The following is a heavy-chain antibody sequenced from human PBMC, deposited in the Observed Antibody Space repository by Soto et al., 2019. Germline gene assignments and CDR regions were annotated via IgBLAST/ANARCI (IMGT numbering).Heavy chain of an antibody. J-gene: IGHJ4*02. CDR2: ISGSGGST. CDR1: GFTFSSYA. Sequence: HPGGSLRLSCAASGFTFSSYAMSWVRQAPGKGLEWVSAISGSGGSTYYADSVKGRFTISRDNSKNTLYLQMNSLRAEDTAVYYCAKSRDTAMVTVWQWLVHGPGMQDPRSPDYFDYWGQGTLVTVSS. V-gene: IGHV3-23*01. D-gene: IGHD5-18*01. CDR3: AKSRDTAMVTVWQWLVHGPGMQDPRSPDYFDY.